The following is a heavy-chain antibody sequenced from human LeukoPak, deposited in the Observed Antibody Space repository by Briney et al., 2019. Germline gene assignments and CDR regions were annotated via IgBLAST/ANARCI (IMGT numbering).Heavy chain of an antibody. J-gene: IGHJ4*02. Sequence: PGGSLRLSCTASGFTFGSYAMTWIRQAPGKGLEWLSYISGSGSDTNYADSVKGRFTTSRDNAKNSLYLQMNSLRAEDTAVYYCARVGSIAAAGTPDYWGQGTLVTVSS. CDR3: ARVGSIAAAGTPDY. CDR1: GFTFGSYA. CDR2: ISGSGSDT. V-gene: IGHV3-11*06. D-gene: IGHD6-13*01.